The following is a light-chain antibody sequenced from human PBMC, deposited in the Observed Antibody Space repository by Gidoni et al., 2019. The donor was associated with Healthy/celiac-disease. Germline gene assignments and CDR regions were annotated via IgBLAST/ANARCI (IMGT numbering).Light chain of an antibody. Sequence: DIQMTQSPSTLSASVGDRVTITCRASQSISSWLAWYQQKPGKAPKLLIYKASSLESGVPSRFSGSGSGTEFTLTISRLQPDDFATYYCQQYNSPMYTFGQGTKLEIK. J-gene: IGKJ2*01. CDR3: QQYNSPMYT. V-gene: IGKV1-5*03. CDR2: KAS. CDR1: QSISSW.